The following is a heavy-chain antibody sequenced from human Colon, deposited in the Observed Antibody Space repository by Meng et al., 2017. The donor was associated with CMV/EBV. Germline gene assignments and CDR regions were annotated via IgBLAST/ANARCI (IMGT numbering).Heavy chain of an antibody. CDR3: ARIDIVGIPASDY. J-gene: IGHJ4*02. D-gene: IGHD1-14*01. Sequence: ASVKVSCKASGYSFTSYGIVWMRQAPGQGLEFMVWINIYNGNAQYKDNFKGRVTLTSDTSTNTAYMELRGLLSADTAVYFCARIDIVGIPASDYWGQGTLVTVSS. CDR1: GYSFTSYG. V-gene: IGHV1-18*01. CDR2: INIYNGNA.